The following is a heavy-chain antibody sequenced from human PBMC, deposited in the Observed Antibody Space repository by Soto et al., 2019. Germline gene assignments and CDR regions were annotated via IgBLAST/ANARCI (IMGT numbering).Heavy chain of an antibody. D-gene: IGHD5-18*01. CDR3: ARSDTAMVTFDY. CDR1: GGTFSSYT. CDR2: IIPILGIA. Sequence: QVQLVQSGAEMKKPGSSVKVSCKASGGTFSSYTISWVRQAPGQGLEWMGRIIPILGIANYAQKFQGRVTITADKSTNTAYMELSSLRSEDTAVYYCARSDTAMVTFDYWGQGTLVTVSS. J-gene: IGHJ4*02. V-gene: IGHV1-69*02.